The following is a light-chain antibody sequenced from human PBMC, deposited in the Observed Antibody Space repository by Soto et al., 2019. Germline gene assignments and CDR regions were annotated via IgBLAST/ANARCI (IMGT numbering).Light chain of an antibody. CDR3: QQYYTTPWT. V-gene: IGKV4-1*01. CDR2: WTS. J-gene: IGKJ1*01. Sequence: DIVLTQSPDSLAVSLGERATVNCKSSQTILHSSNNKNSLVWYQQKPGQPPKLLIYWTSIRESGVPDRFSGSCSGTDFTLTISSLQAEDVAIYYCQQYYTTPWTFGQGTKVEIE. CDR1: QTILHSSNNKNS.